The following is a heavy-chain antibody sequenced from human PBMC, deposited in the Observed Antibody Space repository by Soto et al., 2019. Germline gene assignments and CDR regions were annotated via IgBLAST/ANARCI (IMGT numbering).Heavy chain of an antibody. J-gene: IGHJ4*02. CDR1: GGSISSSDYY. CDR3: ARVQLVGYYFDY. V-gene: IGHV4-30-4*01. D-gene: IGHD2-2*01. CDR2: IYYSGST. Sequence: PSETLSLTCTVSGGSISSSDYYWSWIRQPPGKGLEWIGYIYYSGSTYYNPSLKSRVTISVDTSKNQFSVKLSSVTAADTAVYYCARVQLVGYYFDYWGQGTLVTVS.